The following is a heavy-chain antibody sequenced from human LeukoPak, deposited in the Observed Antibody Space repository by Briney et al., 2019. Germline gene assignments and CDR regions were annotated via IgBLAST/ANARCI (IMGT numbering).Heavy chain of an antibody. CDR2: ISSSGDIT. Sequence: GGSLRLSCAASGFTFSSYSMNWVRQAPGKGLEWVSGISSSGDITYYEDSVKGRFTISRDNSKNTLYLQMNSLRAEDTAVYYCAKDDAWLQFGNWGQGTLVTVSS. J-gene: IGHJ4*02. CDR3: AKDDAWLQFGN. V-gene: IGHV3-23*01. CDR1: GFTFSSYS. D-gene: IGHD5-24*01.